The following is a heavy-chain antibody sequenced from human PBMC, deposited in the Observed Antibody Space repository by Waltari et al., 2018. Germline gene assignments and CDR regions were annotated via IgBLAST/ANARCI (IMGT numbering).Heavy chain of an antibody. V-gene: IGHV4-34*01. Sequence: QVQLQQWGAGLLKPSETLSLTCAVYGGSFSGYYWSWIRQPPGKGLGWIGEINHSGSTNYNPSLKSRVTISVDTSKNQFSLKLSSVTAADTAVYYCARGRNGYCSGGSCYPGKYFQHWGQGTLVTVSS. D-gene: IGHD2-15*01. CDR3: ARGRNGYCSGGSCYPGKYFQH. CDR2: INHSGST. J-gene: IGHJ1*01. CDR1: GGSFSGYY.